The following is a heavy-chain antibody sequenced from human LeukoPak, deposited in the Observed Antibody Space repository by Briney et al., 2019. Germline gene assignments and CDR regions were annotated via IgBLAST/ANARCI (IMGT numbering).Heavy chain of an antibody. J-gene: IGHJ4*02. CDR1: GYSISSGYY. V-gene: IGHV4-38-2*02. CDR2: IYHSGST. Sequence: PSETLSLTCTVSGYSISSGYYWGWIRQPPGKGLEWIGSIYHSGSTYYNPSLKSRVTISVDTSKSQFSLKLSSVTAADTAVYYCARGPGDFDYWGQGTLVTVSS. CDR3: ARGPGDFDY.